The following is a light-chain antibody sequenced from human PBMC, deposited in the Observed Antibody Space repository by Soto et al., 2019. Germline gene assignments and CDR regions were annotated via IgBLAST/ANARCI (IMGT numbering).Light chain of an antibody. CDR1: SSDVGGYNY. CDR3: SSYTSSSTV. V-gene: IGLV2-14*01. Sequence: QSALTQPASVSGSPGQSITISCTGTSSDVGGYNYVSWYQQYPGKAPKLMIYDVSNRPSGVSNRFSGSKSGNTASLTISGLQAEDEADYYCSSYTSSSTVFGTGTKVTVL. J-gene: IGLJ1*01. CDR2: DVS.